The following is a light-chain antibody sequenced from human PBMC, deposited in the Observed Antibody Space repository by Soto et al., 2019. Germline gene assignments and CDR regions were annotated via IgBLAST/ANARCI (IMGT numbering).Light chain of an antibody. V-gene: IGKV3-11*01. CDR2: DAS. J-gene: IGKJ2*01. Sequence: EIVLTQSPATLSLSPGERATLSCRAGQTISTSLAWYQQKPGQAPRLLIYDASNRATGIPARFSGSGSGTDFTLTISSLEPEDFAVYYCQLRTNWPPYTFGQGTKLEIK. CDR1: QTISTS. CDR3: QLRTNWPPYT.